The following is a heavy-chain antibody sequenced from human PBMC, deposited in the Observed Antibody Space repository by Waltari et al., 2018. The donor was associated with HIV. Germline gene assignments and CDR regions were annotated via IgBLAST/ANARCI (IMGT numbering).Heavy chain of an antibody. V-gene: IGHV3-74*01. CDR3: ARQRATYYYDSSGYPYYYYYGMDV. CDR2: INSDGSST. J-gene: IGHJ6*02. Sequence: EVQLVESGGGLVQPGGSLRLSCAASGFTFSSSWMHCVRQSPGKGLVWVSRINSDGSSTSYADAVKGRFTISRDNAKNTLHLQMNSLRAEDTAVYYCARQRATYYYDSSGYPYYYYYGMDVWGQGTTVTVSS. CDR1: GFTFSSSW. D-gene: IGHD3-22*01.